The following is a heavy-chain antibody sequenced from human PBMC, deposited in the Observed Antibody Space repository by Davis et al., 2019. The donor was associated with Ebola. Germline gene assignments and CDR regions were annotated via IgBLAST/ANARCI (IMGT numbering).Heavy chain of an antibody. Sequence: PGGSLRLPCAASGFISSSHWMTWVRQSPGKGLEWVANIKQDGSEKYYVDSVKGRFTISRDNAKNSLYLQMNSLRGEDTAVYYCASRPADTFYYGVFDYWGQGALVTISS. CDR2: IKQDGSEK. J-gene: IGHJ4*02. V-gene: IGHV3-7*03. D-gene: IGHD3-3*01. CDR3: ASRPADTFYYGVFDY. CDR1: GFISSSHW.